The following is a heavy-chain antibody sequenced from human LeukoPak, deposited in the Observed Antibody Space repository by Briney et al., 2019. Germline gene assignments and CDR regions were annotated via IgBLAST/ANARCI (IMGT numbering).Heavy chain of an antibody. CDR1: GYTFTGYY. J-gene: IGHJ4*02. CDR2: INPNSGGT. V-gene: IGHV1-2*02. CDR3: ARDLRRIAARPNILPIDY. Sequence: GASVKVSCKASGYTFTGYYMHWVRQAPGQGLEWMGWINPNSGGTNYAQKFQGRVTMTRDTSISTAYMELSRLRSDDTAVYYCARDLRRIAARPNILPIDYWGQGTLVTVSS. D-gene: IGHD6-6*01.